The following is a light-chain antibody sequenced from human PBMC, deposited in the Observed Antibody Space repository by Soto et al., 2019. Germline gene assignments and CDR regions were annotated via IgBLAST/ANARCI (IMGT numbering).Light chain of an antibody. V-gene: IGKV1-39*01. Sequence: DIQMTQSPSSLSASVGDRVNITCRAGQSISSYLNWYQQKPGKAPKLLIYAASSLQSGVPSRFSGSGSGTDFTLAISSLQPEDFATYYCQQSYSTLWTFGQGTKVDIK. CDR1: QSISSY. CDR3: QQSYSTLWT. CDR2: AAS. J-gene: IGKJ1*01.